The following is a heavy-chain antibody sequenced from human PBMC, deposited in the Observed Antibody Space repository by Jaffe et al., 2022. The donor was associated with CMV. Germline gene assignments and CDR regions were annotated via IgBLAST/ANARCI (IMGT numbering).Heavy chain of an antibody. Sequence: QLQLQESGPGLVKPSETLSLTCTVSGGSISSSSYYWGWIRQPPGKGLEWIGSIYYSGSTYYNPSLKSRVTISVDTSKNQFSLKLSSVTAADTAVYYCARAVAGFLEWFFSPFDYWGQGTLVTVSS. CDR2: IYYSGST. V-gene: IGHV4-39*01. CDR3: ARAVAGFLEWFFSPFDY. CDR1: GGSISSSSYY. D-gene: IGHD3-3*01. J-gene: IGHJ4*02.